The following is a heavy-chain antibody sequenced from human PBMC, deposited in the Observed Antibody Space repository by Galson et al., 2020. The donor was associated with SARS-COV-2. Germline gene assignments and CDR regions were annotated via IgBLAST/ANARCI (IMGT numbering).Heavy chain of an antibody. J-gene: IGHJ2*01. CDR3: AKALDGQNFFDL. Sequence: NSGGSLRLSCAAFGFTFSNSYMSWIRQAPGKGLEWVSYISRHGDTIYYPNSVKGRFTVSRDNAKKFLYLQMNSLRAEDTAVYYCAKALDGQNFFDLWGRGTLVTVSS. CDR1: GFTFSNSY. V-gene: IGHV3-11*04. CDR2: ISRHGDTI.